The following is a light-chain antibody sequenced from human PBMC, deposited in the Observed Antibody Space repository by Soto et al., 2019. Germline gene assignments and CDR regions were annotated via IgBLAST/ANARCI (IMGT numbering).Light chain of an antibody. CDR1: QSVSSSY. CDR2: GAS. Sequence: NVVKQSLGTLSLYPGERATLSCRASQSVSSSYLAWYQQKPGQAPRLLIYGASSRATGIPDRFSGSGSGTDFTLTIYRLEPEDFAVYYCQQSGYSPITFGQGTRLEIK. J-gene: IGKJ5*01. V-gene: IGKV3-20*01. CDR3: QQSGYSPIT.